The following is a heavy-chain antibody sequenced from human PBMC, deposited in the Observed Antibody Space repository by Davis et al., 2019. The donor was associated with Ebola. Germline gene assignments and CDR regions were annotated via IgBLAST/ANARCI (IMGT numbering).Heavy chain of an antibody. D-gene: IGHD1-1*01. CDR2: INGDGSDA. CDR3: ARDGQLWDFDY. J-gene: IGHJ4*02. CDR1: GFNFNWQW. Sequence: PGGSLRLSCVGSGFNFNWQWMHWVRQGPGKGLTWVSRINGDGSDATYADSVKGRFTVSRDNTENTLYLEMTSLRADDTAVYYCARDGQLWDFDYWGQGTLVTVSS. V-gene: IGHV3-74*01.